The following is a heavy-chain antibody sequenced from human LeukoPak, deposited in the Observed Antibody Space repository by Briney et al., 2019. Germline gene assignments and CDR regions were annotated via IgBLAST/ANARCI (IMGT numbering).Heavy chain of an antibody. V-gene: IGHV3-48*03. CDR2: ISNSGTTK. CDR3: VRNWDS. J-gene: IGHJ4*02. Sequence: GGSLRLSCAASGFTFSNYDMTWVRQAPGKGLEWVSYISNSGTTKYFADSVKGRFSISRDNAKNSLYLQMNSLRVDDTALYYCVRNWDSWGQGTLVTVSS. CDR1: GFTFSNYD. D-gene: IGHD7-27*01.